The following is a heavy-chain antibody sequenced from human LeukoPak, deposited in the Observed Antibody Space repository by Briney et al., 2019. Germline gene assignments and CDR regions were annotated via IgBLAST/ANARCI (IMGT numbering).Heavy chain of an antibody. CDR3: ARQDYSGNPIFDY. V-gene: IGHV5-51*01. CDR1: GXIFSTYW. D-gene: IGHD4-23*01. J-gene: IGHJ4*02. CDR2: INPGDSDM. Sequence: GESLKISCKVSGXIFSTYWIGWVRQMPGKGLEWMAIINPGDSDMRYSPSFEGQVTFSVDKSISTAYLQWSTLKASDTAMYYCARQDYSGNPIFDYWGQGTLVTVSS.